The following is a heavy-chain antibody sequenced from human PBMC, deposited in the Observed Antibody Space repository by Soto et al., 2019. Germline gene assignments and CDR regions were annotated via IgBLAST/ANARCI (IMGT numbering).Heavy chain of an antibody. Sequence: QVQLVESGGGEVQPGRSLRLSCAASGFTFSSYGMHWVRQAPGKGLEWVAVIWYDGSNKYYADSVKGRFTISRDNSKNTLYLQMNSLRAEDTAVYYCARVSGCYNYYYYGMDVWGQGTTVTVSS. J-gene: IGHJ6*02. CDR2: IWYDGSNK. V-gene: IGHV3-33*01. CDR1: GFTFSSYG. CDR3: ARVSGCYNYYYYGMDV. D-gene: IGHD3-10*01.